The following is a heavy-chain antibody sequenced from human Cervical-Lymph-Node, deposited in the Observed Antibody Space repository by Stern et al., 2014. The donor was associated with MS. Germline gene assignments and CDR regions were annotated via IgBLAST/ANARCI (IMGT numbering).Heavy chain of an antibody. Sequence: VHLVESGGGVVQPGRSLRLSCAASGFTFSSYGMHWVRQAPGKGLEWVAVISYDGSNKYYADSVKGRFTISRDNSKNTLYLQMNSLRAEDTAVYYCAKVIGPAAIEAEYFQHWGQGTLVTVSS. CDR1: GFTFSSYG. CDR2: ISYDGSNK. J-gene: IGHJ1*01. CDR3: AKVIGPAAIEAEYFQH. D-gene: IGHD2-2*02. V-gene: IGHV3-30*18.